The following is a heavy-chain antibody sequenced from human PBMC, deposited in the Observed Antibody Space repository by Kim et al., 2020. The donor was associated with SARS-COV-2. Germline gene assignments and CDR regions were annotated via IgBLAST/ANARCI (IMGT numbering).Heavy chain of an antibody. CDR3: ANRLLAWLPHYYYGMDV. CDR1: GFTFSSYG. CDR2: ISYDGSNK. D-gene: IGHD3-3*01. Sequence: GGSLRLSCAASGFTFSSYGMHWVRQAPGKGLEWVAVISYDGSNKYYADSVKGRFTISRDNSKNTLYLQMNSLRAEDTSVYYCANRLLAWLPHYYYGMDV. J-gene: IGHJ6*01. V-gene: IGHV3-30*18.